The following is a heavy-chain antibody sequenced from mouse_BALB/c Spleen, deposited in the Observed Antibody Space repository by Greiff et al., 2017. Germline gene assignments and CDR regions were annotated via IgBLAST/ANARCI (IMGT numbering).Heavy chain of an antibody. CDR1: GYTFTSYW. Sequence: QVQLKESGSELVRPGASVKMSCKASGYTFTSYWMHWVKQRPGQGLEWIGMIDPSNSETRLNQKFKDKATLNVDKSSNTAYMQLSSLTSEDSAVYYCARDSYYDYDGEFAYWGQGTLVTVSA. CDR2: IDPSNSET. D-gene: IGHD2-4*01. CDR3: ARDSYYDYDGEFAY. J-gene: IGHJ3*01. V-gene: IGHV1S127*01.